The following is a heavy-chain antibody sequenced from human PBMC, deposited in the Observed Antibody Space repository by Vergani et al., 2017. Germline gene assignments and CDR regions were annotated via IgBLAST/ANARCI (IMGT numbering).Heavy chain of an antibody. J-gene: IGHJ6*03. CDR3: ARGRGHGDLWNYYYYYMDV. CDR2: IYYSGTT. CDR1: GGSISSYY. V-gene: IGHV4-59*01. D-gene: IGHD4-17*01. Sequence: QVQLQESGPGLVKPSETLSLTCTVSGGSISSYYWSWIRQPPGKGLEWIGYIYYSGTTNYNPSLKSRVTISVDTAKYQFSLKLSSVTAADTAVYYCARGRGHGDLWNYYYYYMDVWGKGTTFTVSS.